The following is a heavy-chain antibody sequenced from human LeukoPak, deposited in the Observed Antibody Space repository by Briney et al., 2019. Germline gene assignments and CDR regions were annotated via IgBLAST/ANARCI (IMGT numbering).Heavy chain of an antibody. CDR2: VSYDGSNK. CDR3: SRKRFDAFEN. Sequence: PGGSLGLSCVASGFTFSDYAVHWVRQAPGRGLEWVAVVSYDGSNKNHADSVKGRFTISRDNSKNTLYLQMNSLRVEDTAVYYWSRKRFDAFENWGQGTMVTVSS. V-gene: IGHV3-30-3*01. CDR1: GFTFSDYA. J-gene: IGHJ3*02. D-gene: IGHD5-24*01.